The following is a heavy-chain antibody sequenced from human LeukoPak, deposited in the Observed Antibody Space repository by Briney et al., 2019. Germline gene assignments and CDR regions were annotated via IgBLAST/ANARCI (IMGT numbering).Heavy chain of an antibody. D-gene: IGHD6-13*01. V-gene: IGHV4-31*03. CDR1: GGSISSGGYY. CDR3: ARDTDIAAAGIRGGYFDY. J-gene: IGHJ4*02. CDR2: IYYSGST. Sequence: SETLSLTCTVSGGSISSGGYYWSWIRQHPGKGLEWIGYIYYSGSTYYNPSLKSRVTISVDTSKNQFSLKLSSVTAADTAVYYCARDTDIAAAGIRGGYFDYWGQGTLVTVSS.